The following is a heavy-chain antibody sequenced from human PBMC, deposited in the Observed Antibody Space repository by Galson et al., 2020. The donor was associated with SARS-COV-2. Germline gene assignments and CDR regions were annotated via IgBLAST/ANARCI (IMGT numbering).Heavy chain of an antibody. CDR2: IKHDGSEK. CDR1: GFGFSYYW. J-gene: IGHJ4*02. V-gene: IGHV3-7*03. Sequence: GGSLRLSSEASGFGFSYYWMRWVRQAPGRGLEWVANIKHDGSEKYYVDSVKGRFTISRDNPKNSLYLQMNNLRVEDTAVYHCARVDCSGGSCYPGNYWGQGTLVTVSS. D-gene: IGHD2-15*01. CDR3: ARVDCSGGSCYPGNY.